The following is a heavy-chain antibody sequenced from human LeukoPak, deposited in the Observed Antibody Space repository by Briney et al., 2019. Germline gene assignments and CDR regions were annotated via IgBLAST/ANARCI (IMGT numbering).Heavy chain of an antibody. CDR2: IYYSGST. CDR3: ARRTTVTDFDY. CDR1: GGSISSHY. J-gene: IGHJ4*02. D-gene: IGHD4-17*01. Sequence: SETLSLTCTVSGGSISSHYWSWIRQPPGKGLEWIGYIYYSGSTNYNPSLKSRVTISVDTSKNQFSLKLSSVTAADTAVYYCARRTTVTDFDYWGQGTLVTVSS. V-gene: IGHV4-59*11.